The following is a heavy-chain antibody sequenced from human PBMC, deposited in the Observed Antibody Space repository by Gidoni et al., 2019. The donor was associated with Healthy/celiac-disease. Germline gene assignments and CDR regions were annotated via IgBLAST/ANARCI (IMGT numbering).Heavy chain of an antibody. V-gene: IGHV3-48*04. J-gene: IGHJ4*02. Sequence: SLRLSCSASGFPFSSYSMNWVRQAPGKGLEWVSYISSSSSTIYYADSVKGRFTISRDNAKNSLYLQMNSLRAEDTAVYYCARRLDYYGSGSYFVYWGQGTLVTVSS. CDR3: ARRLDYYGSGSYFVY. D-gene: IGHD3-10*01. CDR1: GFPFSSYS. CDR2: ISSSSSTI.